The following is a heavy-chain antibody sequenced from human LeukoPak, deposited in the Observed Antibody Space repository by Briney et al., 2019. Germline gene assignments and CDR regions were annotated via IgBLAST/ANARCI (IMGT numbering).Heavy chain of an antibody. CDR1: GYTFTSYG. V-gene: IGHV1-18*01. Sequence: GASVKVSSTASGYTFTSYGISWVRQAPGQGLEWRGWISTYNGNTNYAQKLQGRVTMTTDTSTSTAYMELRSLRSGDTAVYYCARAPKDRPSVVTYWGQGTLVTVSS. CDR3: ARAPKDRPSVVTY. J-gene: IGHJ4*02. CDR2: ISTYNGNT. D-gene: IGHD4-23*01.